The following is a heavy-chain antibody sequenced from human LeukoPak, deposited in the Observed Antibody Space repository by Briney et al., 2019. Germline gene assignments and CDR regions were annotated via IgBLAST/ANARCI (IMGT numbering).Heavy chain of an antibody. CDR3: ARAPLVLQYRWWFDP. V-gene: IGHV3-48*03. CDR1: GFTFSRYE. D-gene: IGHD5-24*01. Sequence: GGSLRLSCAASGFTFSRYEMNWVRQAPGKGLEWISYISGSGDTIYYADSVKGRFTISRDNAKNPLYLQMNSLRAEDTAVYHCARAPLVLQYRWWFDPWGQGTLVIVSS. CDR2: ISGSGDTI. J-gene: IGHJ5*02.